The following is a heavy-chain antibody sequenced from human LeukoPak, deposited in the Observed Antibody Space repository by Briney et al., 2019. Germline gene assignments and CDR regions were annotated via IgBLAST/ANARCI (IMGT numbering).Heavy chain of an antibody. CDR2: ISSSSSYI. V-gene: IGHV3-21*01. D-gene: IGHD4-17*01. CDR3: AREAGDYFPPFDY. J-gene: IGHJ4*02. CDR1: GFTFSSYS. Sequence: GGSLRLSCAASGFTFSSYSMNRVRQAPGKGLEWVSSISSSSSYIYYADSVKGRFTISRDNAKNSLYLQMNSLRAEDTAVYYCAREAGDYFPPFDYWGQGTLVTVSS.